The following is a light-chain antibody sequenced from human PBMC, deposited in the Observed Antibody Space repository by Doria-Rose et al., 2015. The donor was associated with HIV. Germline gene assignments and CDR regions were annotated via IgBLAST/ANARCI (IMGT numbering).Light chain of an antibody. CDR1: QGVCRIY. J-gene: IGKJ2*01. V-gene: IGKV3-20*01. CDR2: GAS. Sequence: GRATLSCRDSQGVCRIYLSWYQQQKPGQAPRLLIYGASSRATGIPDRFSGSGSGTDFTLTISRLEPEDFAVYYCQQYGRSANVGQGTSGRSN. CDR3: QQYGRSAN.